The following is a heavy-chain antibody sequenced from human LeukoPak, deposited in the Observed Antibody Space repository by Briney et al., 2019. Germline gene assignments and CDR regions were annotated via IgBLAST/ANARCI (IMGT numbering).Heavy chain of an antibody. CDR2: IYPGDSDT. J-gene: IGHJ5*02. V-gene: IGHV5-51*01. Sequence: GESLKISCKGSGYSFTNYWIGWVRQMPGKGLEWMGIIYPGDSDTRYSPSFQGQVTISVDKSIDTAYVQWSSLKASDTAIYYCARRGCGSTRCNNWFDPWGQGTLVTVSS. CDR1: GYSFTNYW. CDR3: ARRGCGSTRCNNWFDP. D-gene: IGHD2-2*01.